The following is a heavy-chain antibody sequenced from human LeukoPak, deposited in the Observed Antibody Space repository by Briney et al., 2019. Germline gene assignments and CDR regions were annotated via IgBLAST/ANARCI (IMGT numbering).Heavy chain of an antibody. J-gene: IGHJ4*02. V-gene: IGHV1-18*01. CDR3: AGDLVVVVAASMRFDY. CDR1: GYTFTSYG. D-gene: IGHD2-15*01. CDR2: ISAYNGNT. Sequence: VASVKVSCKASGYTFTSYGISWVRQAPGQGVEWMGWISAYNGNTNYAQKLQGRVTMTTDTSTSTAYMELRSLRSDDTAVYYCAGDLVVVVAASMRFDYWGQGTLVTVSS.